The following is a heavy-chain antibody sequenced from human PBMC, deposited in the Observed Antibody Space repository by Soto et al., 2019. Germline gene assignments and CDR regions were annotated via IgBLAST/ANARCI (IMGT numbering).Heavy chain of an antibody. J-gene: IGHJ6*02. Sequence: GGSLRLSCAASGFTFSSYAMSWVRQAPGKGLEWVSAISGSGGSTYYADSVKGRFTISRDNSKNTLYLQMNSLRAEDTAVYYCAKDRSDTMVRARYGMDVWGQGTTVTVSS. V-gene: IGHV3-23*01. CDR2: ISGSGGST. CDR1: GFTFSSYA. D-gene: IGHD3-10*01. CDR3: AKDRSDTMVRARYGMDV.